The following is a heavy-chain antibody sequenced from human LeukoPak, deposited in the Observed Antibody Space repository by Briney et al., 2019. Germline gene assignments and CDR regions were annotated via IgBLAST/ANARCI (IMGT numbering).Heavy chain of an antibody. CDR1: GFTFSTYV. J-gene: IGHJ5*02. CDR3: ASLDTAKQPLANH. Sequence: GGSLRLSCAASGFTFSTYVIHWVRQAPGKGLEWVANIKQERGQEYYVDSVKGRFTISKGSAKNSLYLQMNSLRVEDTAMYYCASLDTAKQPLANHWGQGTLVTVSS. CDR2: IKQERGQE. V-gene: IGHV3-7*03. D-gene: IGHD5-18*01.